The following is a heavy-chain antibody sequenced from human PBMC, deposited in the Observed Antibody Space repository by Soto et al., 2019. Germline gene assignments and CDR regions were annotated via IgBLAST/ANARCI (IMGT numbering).Heavy chain of an antibody. V-gene: IGHV1-69*12. J-gene: IGHJ4*02. Sequence: QVQLVQSGAEVKKPGSSVKVSCKASGGTFSSYAISWVRQAPGQGLEWMGGIIPIFGTANYAQKFQGRVTILADESQSTAYMGLSSRGTEETAVYYGARGAYSRGWSSCDSWGQGSLVTVSS. CDR2: IIPIFGTA. CDR1: GGTFSSYA. D-gene: IGHD6-19*01. CDR3: ARGAYSRGWSSCDS.